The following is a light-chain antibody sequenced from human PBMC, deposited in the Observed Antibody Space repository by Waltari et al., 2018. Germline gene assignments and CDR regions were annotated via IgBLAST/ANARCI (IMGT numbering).Light chain of an antibody. CDR2: GAS. CDR1: QSLSSN. V-gene: IGKV3-15*01. Sequence: EIVLTQSPATLSLSPGERATLSCRASQSLSSNLALYQQKPGQAPRLLIYGASTRATGIPARFSGSGSGTEFTLTISSLQSEDFAVYYCQQYNNWPPLTFGGGTKVEIK. CDR3: QQYNNWPPLT. J-gene: IGKJ4*01.